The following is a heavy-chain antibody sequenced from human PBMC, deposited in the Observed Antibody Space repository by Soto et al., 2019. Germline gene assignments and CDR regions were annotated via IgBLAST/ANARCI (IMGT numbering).Heavy chain of an antibody. V-gene: IGHV1-18*01. CDR1: GYTFSSNG. CDR3: ARDGRYFDSNGYFDF. CDR2: ISVYDGKT. J-gene: IGHJ4*02. D-gene: IGHD1-26*01. Sequence: GASVKVSCKTSGYTFSSNGISWIRQAPGQGLEWMGWISVYDGKTKYAENFEGRATMTLDISTTTAYMELRSLTSEDTAVYYCARDGRYFDSNGYFDFWGQGALVTVSS.